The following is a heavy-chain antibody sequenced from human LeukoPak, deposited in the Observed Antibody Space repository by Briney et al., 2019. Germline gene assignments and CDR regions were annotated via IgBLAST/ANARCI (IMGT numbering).Heavy chain of an antibody. D-gene: IGHD5-24*01. V-gene: IGHV3-NL1*01. CDR2: IYSHGGT. J-gene: IGHJ3*02. CDR1: GFTFSSYG. CDR3: ARGPYRGVYNLGAFDI. Sequence: PGRSLRLSCAASGFTFSSYGMHWVRQAPGQGLEWVSVIYSHGGTFYADSVRGRFTISRDNSRNMLYLQMNSLRAEDTALYYCARGPYRGVYNLGAFDIWGQGTMVTVSS.